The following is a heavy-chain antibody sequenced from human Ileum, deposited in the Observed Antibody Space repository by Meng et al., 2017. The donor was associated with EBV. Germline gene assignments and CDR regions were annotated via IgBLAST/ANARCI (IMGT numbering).Heavy chain of an antibody. Sequence: QVVLPGSGPGLVTPSGTLSLTCSVSGGSISSLNWWTELRQPPGKGLGWIGEIFHSGITNYNPSLKSRVTISVDKSKSKFYLKLCSVTAADTAVYYCAGKREYINAWPFDYWGQGTLVTVSS. CDR2: IFHSGIT. D-gene: IGHD5-12*01. J-gene: IGHJ4*02. CDR1: GGSISSLNW. V-gene: IGHV4-4*02. CDR3: AGKREYINAWPFDY.